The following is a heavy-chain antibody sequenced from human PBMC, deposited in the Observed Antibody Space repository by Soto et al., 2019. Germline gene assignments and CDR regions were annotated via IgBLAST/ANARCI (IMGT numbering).Heavy chain of an antibody. Sequence: QVQLVQSGAEVKKPGASVKVSCKASGYTFTSYGISWVRQGPGQGLEWLGWISDYNGNTNYAQKLQGRVTMTTDTFTSTVDMEMRSLRSGDTAVYYCERSDCSGGSCYSYYVDYWGQGTLVTVSS. CDR2: ISDYNGNT. CDR1: GYTFTSYG. D-gene: IGHD2-15*01. J-gene: IGHJ4*02. V-gene: IGHV1-18*01. CDR3: ERSDCSGGSCYSYYVDY.